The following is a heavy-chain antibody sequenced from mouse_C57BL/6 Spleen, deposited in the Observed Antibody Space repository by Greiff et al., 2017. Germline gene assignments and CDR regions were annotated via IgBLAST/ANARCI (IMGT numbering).Heavy chain of an antibody. CDR2: IYPSDSET. J-gene: IGHJ2*01. V-gene: IGHV1-61*01. D-gene: IGHD1-1*01. Sequence: VQLQQPGAELVRPGSSVKLSCKASGYTFTSYWMDWVKQRPGQGLEWIGNIYPSDSETHYNQKFKDKATLTVDKSSSTAYMQLSRLTSEDSAVYYGARSYCGSSPDYWGQGTTLTVSS. CDR1: GYTFTSYW. CDR3: ARSYCGSSPDY.